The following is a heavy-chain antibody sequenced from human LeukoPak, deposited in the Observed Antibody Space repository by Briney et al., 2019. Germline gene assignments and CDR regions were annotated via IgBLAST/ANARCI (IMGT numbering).Heavy chain of an antibody. V-gene: IGHV4-34*01. D-gene: IGHD3-10*01. Sequence: SETLSLTCAVYGGSFSGYYWSWIRQPPGKGLEWIGEINHSGSTNYNPSLKSRVTISVDTSKNQFSLKLSSVTAADTAVYYCARDYGSGSSIDYWGQGTLVTVPS. CDR1: GGSFSGYY. J-gene: IGHJ4*02. CDR3: ARDYGSGSSIDY. CDR2: INHSGST.